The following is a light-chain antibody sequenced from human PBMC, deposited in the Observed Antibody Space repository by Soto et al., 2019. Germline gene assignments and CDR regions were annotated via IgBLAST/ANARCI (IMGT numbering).Light chain of an antibody. Sequence: QSALTQPASVSGSPGQSITISCTGTSSDVGGYNYVSWYQQHPGKAPKLMIYEVSNRPSGVSNRFSGSKSGNTASLTISGLQVEDEADYYCTSYTRRGTLVVFGGGTKVTVL. J-gene: IGLJ2*01. V-gene: IGLV2-14*01. CDR3: TSYTRRGTLVV. CDR2: EVS. CDR1: SSDVGGYNY.